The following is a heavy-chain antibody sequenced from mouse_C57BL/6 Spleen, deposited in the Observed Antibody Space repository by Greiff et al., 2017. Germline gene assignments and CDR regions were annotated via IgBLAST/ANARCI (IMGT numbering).Heavy chain of an antibody. V-gene: IGHV3-6*01. CDR2: ISYDGSN. CDR3: ARDYYGSSGEDY. D-gene: IGHD1-1*01. Sequence: EVKLVESGPGLVKPSQSLSLSCSVTGYSITSGYYWNWIRQFPGNKLEWMGYISYDGSNNYNPSLKNRNSITRDTSKNQFFLKLNSVTTEDTATYYCARDYYGSSGEDYWGQGTTLTVSS. J-gene: IGHJ2*01. CDR1: GYSITSGYY.